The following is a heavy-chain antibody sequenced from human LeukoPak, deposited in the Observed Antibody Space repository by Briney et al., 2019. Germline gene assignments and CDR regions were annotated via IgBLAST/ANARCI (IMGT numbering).Heavy chain of an antibody. CDR2: IYYSGST. Sequence: SETLSLTCTVSGGSISSSSYYWGWIRQPPGKGLEWIGSIYYSGSTNYNPSLKSRVTISVDTSKNQFSLKLSSVTAADTAVYYCARYDYSNYNFDYWGQGTLVTVSS. D-gene: IGHD4-11*01. V-gene: IGHV4-39*07. J-gene: IGHJ4*02. CDR1: GGSISSSSYY. CDR3: ARYDYSNYNFDY.